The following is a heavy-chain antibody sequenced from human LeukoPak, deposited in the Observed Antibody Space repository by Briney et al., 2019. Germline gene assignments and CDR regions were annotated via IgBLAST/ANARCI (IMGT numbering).Heavy chain of an antibody. CDR2: IYTSGST. Sequence: SETLSLTCTVSGGSISSYYWSWIRQPPGKGLEWIGYIYTSGSTNYNPSLKSRVTISVDTSKNQFSLKLSSVTAADTAVYYCARTTKKKHYYDSSGYSYYFDYWGQGTLVTVSS. V-gene: IGHV4-4*09. J-gene: IGHJ4*02. D-gene: IGHD3-22*01. CDR3: ARTTKKKHYYDSSGYSYYFDY. CDR1: GGSISSYY.